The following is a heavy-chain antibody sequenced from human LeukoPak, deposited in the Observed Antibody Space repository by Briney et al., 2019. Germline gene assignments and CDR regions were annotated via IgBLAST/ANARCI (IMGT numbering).Heavy chain of an antibody. CDR2: IRQDESER. D-gene: IGHD3-10*01. V-gene: IGHV3-7*01. CDR3: ARLSAYYYGSYFYYYMDV. J-gene: IGHJ6*03. Sequence: GGSLRLSCAASGFTFSSYWMTWVRQLPGKGPEWVANIRQDESERYFADSVKGRLTISRDNAKKSVYLHMSSLRAEDTALYYCARLSAYYYGSYFYYYMDVWGKGTTVTVSS. CDR1: GFTFSSYW.